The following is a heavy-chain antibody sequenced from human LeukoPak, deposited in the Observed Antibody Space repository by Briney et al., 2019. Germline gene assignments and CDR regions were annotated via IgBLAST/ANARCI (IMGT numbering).Heavy chain of an antibody. J-gene: IGHJ4*02. D-gene: IGHD3-22*01. CDR2: ISGSGGST. V-gene: IGHV3-23*01. Sequence: PGGSLRLSCAASGFTFSSYAMSWVRQAPGKGLEWVSAISGSGGSTYYADSVKGRFTISRDNSKNTLYLQMNSLRAEDTAVYYCATPYYDSSGYPLYFDYWGQGTLVTVSS. CDR3: ATPYYDSSGYPLYFDY. CDR1: GFTFSSYA.